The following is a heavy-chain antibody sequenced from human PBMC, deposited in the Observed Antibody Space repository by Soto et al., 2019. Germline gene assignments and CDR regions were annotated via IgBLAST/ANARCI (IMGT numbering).Heavy chain of an antibody. CDR2: IYYSGST. D-gene: IGHD6-13*01. V-gene: IGHV4-59*08. J-gene: IGHJ6*03. CDR1: GGSISSYY. CDR3: ARRREQGDPPLFYYDYLDV. Sequence: QVQLQEAGPGLAKPSETLSLTCTVSGGSISSYYWSWIRQPPGKGLERIGYIYYSGSTNYNPSLKSRVTISVDTSKNQFSLKLSSVTAADTAVYYCARRREQGDPPLFYYDYLDVWGKGTTVTVSS.